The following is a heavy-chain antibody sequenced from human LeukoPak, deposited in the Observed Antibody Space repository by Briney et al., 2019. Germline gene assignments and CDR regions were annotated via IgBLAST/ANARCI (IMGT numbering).Heavy chain of an antibody. CDR3: ARVRDATGWFDP. D-gene: IGHD5-24*01. CDR1: GGSISSNSYY. Sequence: SETLSLTCTVSGGSISSNSYYWGWTRQPPGKGLEWIGNIYYSGNTYYNPSLKSRVTISVDTSKNQFSLKLSSVTAADTAVYYCARVRDATGWFDPWGQGTLVTVSS. CDR2: IYYSGNT. V-gene: IGHV4-39*07. J-gene: IGHJ5*02.